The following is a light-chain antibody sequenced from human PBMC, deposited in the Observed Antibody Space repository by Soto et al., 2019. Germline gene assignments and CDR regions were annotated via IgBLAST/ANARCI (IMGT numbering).Light chain of an antibody. J-gene: IGKJ1*01. CDR1: QSVSSNY. Sequence: LTQSPGTLSLSPGERATLSCRTSQSVSSNYLAWYQQKLGQAPRLLIYGASSRATGIPDRFSGSGSGTYFTLTISRLEPEDFAVYYCQQYCSSVTWTFGQGTKVEIK. CDR2: GAS. V-gene: IGKV3-20*01. CDR3: QQYCSSVTWT.